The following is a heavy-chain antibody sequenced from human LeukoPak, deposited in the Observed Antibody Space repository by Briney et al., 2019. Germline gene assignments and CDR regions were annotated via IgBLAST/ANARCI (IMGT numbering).Heavy chain of an antibody. CDR1: GFTFSSYG. V-gene: IGHV3-23*01. CDR2: ISGSGGST. D-gene: IGHD3-22*01. J-gene: IGHJ4*02. Sequence: PGGSLRLSCAASGFTFSSYGMHWVRQAPGKGLEWVSAISGSGGSTYYADSVKGRFTISRDNSKNTLYLQMNSLRAEDTAVYYCAKPIAYDSPRSFDYWGQGTLVTVSS. CDR3: AKPIAYDSPRSFDY.